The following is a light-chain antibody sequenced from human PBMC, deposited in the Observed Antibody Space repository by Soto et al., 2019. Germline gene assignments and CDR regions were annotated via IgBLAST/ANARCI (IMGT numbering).Light chain of an antibody. CDR2: DAS. CDR1: QSVGGH. Sequence: EIVLTQSPATLSLSPGXXATLSCRASQSVGGHLAWYQQKPGQAPRLLIYDASDRATGIPARFSGSGSETDFTLTISSLEPDDFAVYYCQQRNNWPPSITFGQGTRLEIK. CDR3: QQRNNWPPSIT. V-gene: IGKV3-11*01. J-gene: IGKJ5*01.